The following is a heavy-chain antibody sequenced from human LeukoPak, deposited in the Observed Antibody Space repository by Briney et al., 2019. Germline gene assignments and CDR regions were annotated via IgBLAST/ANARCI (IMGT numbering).Heavy chain of an antibody. V-gene: IGHV3-48*01. CDR3: ARYSPSLAY. D-gene: IGHD2-2*01. J-gene: IGHJ4*02. CDR1: GFSFSSYS. CDR2: ISSSSSSI. Sequence: GGSLRLSCAASGFSFSSYSMTWVRQAPGKGLEWVSYISSSSSSIYYADSVKGRFTISRDNAENSLYLQIDSLRAEDTAVYYCARYSPSLAYWGQGTLVTVS.